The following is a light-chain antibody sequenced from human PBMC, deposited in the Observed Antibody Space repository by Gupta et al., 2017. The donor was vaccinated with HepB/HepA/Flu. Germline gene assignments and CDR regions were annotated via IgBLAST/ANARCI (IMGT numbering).Light chain of an antibody. Sequence: TVSTQSPATLSFSPGESATISCRAIQSVSSYLAWYQQQPGQAPRLLIFDASNRATGITARFSGSGCGTDFTLTISILELEDVAVYYCQHRSNWPLGLTFGQGTRLEIK. J-gene: IGKJ5*01. CDR3: QHRSNWPLGLT. V-gene: IGKV3-11*01. CDR1: QSVSSY. CDR2: DAS.